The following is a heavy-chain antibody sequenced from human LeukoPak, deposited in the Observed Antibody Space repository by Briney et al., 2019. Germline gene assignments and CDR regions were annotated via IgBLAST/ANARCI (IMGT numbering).Heavy chain of an antibody. D-gene: IGHD6-19*01. CDR2: TYYRSKWYN. Sequence: SQTLSLTCAISGDSVSSNSAAWNWIRQSPSRGLEWLGRTYYRSKWYNDYAVSVKSRITINPDTSKNQSSLQLNSVTPEDTAVYYCARDLAYSSGWYPTNWFDPWGQGTLVTVSS. V-gene: IGHV6-1*01. J-gene: IGHJ5*02. CDR1: GDSVSSNSAA. CDR3: ARDLAYSSGWYPTNWFDP.